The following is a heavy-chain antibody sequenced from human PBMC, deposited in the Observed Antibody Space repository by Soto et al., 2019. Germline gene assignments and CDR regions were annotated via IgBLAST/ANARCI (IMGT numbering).Heavy chain of an antibody. CDR2: ILWNSGVV. J-gene: IGHJ4*02. CDR1: GFTFDDYA. V-gene: IGHV3-9*01. Sequence: EVPLVESGGGLVQPGRSLRLSCAASGFTFDDYAMHWVRQAPGKGLEWVSGILWNSGVVAYADSVKGRFTISRDNAKNSLYLQMNSLRAEDTALYYCAKPFGSGSYYTYYFDYWGQGTLVTVSS. D-gene: IGHD3-10*01. CDR3: AKPFGSGSYYTYYFDY.